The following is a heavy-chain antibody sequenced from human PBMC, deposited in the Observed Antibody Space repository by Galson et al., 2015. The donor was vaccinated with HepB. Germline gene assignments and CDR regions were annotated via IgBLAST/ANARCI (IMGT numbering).Heavy chain of an antibody. CDR1: GFTFSSYA. J-gene: IGHJ4*02. CDR3: AREGGESGYSYGYYFDY. D-gene: IGHD5-18*01. CDR2: ISYDGSNK. Sequence: SLRLSCAASGFTFSSYAMHWVRQAPGKGLEWVAVISYDGSNKYYADSVKGRSTISRDNSKNTLYLQMNSLRAEDTAVYYCAREGGESGYSYGYYFDYWGQGTLVTVSS. V-gene: IGHV3-30*04.